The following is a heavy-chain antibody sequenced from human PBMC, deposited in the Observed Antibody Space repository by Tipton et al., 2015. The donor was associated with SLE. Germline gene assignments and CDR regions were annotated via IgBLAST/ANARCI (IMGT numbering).Heavy chain of an antibody. CDR2: ITWDGIIT. D-gene: IGHD2-2*01. CDR3: VARCSSTRCPDDFAI. V-gene: IGHV3-43D*03. Sequence: SLRLSCAASGFTFDDYAMHWVRQTPGKSLEWVSLITWDGIITYYADSVKGRFTISRDNNKNSLYLQMSSLRTEDTALYYCVARCSSTRCPDDFAIWGQGTVVTVSS. CDR1: GFTFDDYA. J-gene: IGHJ3*02.